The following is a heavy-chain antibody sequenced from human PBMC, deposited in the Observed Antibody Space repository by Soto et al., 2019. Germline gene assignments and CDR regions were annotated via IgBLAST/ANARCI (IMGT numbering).Heavy chain of an antibody. CDR3: AKDLYSSSFSIDI. V-gene: IGHV3-23*01. CDR2: ISGSGGST. J-gene: IGHJ3*02. D-gene: IGHD6-13*01. CDR1: GFTFSSYA. Sequence: EVQLLESGGGLVQPGGSLRLSCAASGFTFSSYAMSWVRQAPGKGLEWVSAISGSGGSTCYADSVKGRFTISRDNSKNTLYLQMNSLRAEDTAVYYCAKDLYSSSFSIDIWGQGTMVTVSS.